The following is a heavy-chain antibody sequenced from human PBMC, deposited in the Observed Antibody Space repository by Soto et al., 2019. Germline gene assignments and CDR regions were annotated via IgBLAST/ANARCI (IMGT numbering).Heavy chain of an antibody. Sequence: GGSLRLSCAASGFTFNTYGMTWVRQAPGKGLEWVSTVSGSGGGTYYADSVKGRFTISRVNSKNTMYLQMSNLRAEDAAVYFCARIGPYCGGDCYPDFDFWGLGTPVTVSS. CDR2: VSGSGGGT. D-gene: IGHD2-21*02. V-gene: IGHV3-23*01. J-gene: IGHJ4*02. CDR1: GFTFNTYG. CDR3: ARIGPYCGGDCYPDFDF.